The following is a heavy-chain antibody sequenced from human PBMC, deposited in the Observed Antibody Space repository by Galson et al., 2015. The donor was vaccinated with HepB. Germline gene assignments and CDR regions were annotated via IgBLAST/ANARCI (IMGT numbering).Heavy chain of an antibody. Sequence: SLRLSCAASGFTFSSYWMSWVRQAPGKGLEWVANIKQDGSEKYYVDSVKGRFTISRDNAKNSLYLQMNSLRAEDTAVYYCARNPTAYWRIAAARMIDYWGQGTLVTVSS. CDR2: IKQDGSEK. CDR3: ARNPTAYWRIAAARMIDY. D-gene: IGHD6-13*01. CDR1: GFTFSSYW. J-gene: IGHJ4*02. V-gene: IGHV3-7*03.